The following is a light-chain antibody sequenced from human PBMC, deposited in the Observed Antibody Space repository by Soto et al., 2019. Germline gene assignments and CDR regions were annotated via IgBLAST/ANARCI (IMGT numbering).Light chain of an antibody. CDR1: QSVSSN. V-gene: IGKV3-15*01. CDR2: GAS. Sequence: EIVMTQSPATLSVSPGERATLSCRASQSVSSNLAWYQQKPGQAPRLLIYGASTRATGIPARFSGSGSGTEFTLPLSSLHSEDFAVYYCQQYTNWPFTFGPGTKVDIK. J-gene: IGKJ3*01. CDR3: QQYTNWPFT.